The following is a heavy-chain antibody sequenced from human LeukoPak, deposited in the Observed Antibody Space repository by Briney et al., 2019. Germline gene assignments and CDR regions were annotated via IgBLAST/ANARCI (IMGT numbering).Heavy chain of an antibody. CDR1: GFTFSRYS. CDR2: ISSRSTNI. V-gene: IGHV3-21*01. CDR3: ARDAQWLVPEGYFYYMDV. J-gene: IGHJ6*03. Sequence: GGSLRLSCAGFGFTFSRYSMNWFHQAPGKGLERVSSISSRSTNIFYADSVKGRFTISRDNAKNSLYLQMNSLGAEDTAVYYCARDAQWLVPEGYFYYMDVWGKGTTVTVSS. D-gene: IGHD6-19*01.